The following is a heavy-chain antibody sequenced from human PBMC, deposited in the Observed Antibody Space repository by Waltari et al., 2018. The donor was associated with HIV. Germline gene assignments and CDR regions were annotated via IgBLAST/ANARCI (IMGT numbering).Heavy chain of an antibody. V-gene: IGHV3-53*03. J-gene: IGHJ5*02. Sequence: EVQLVESGGGLFRPGGSLRLSCAVSGFNVSSDYMTWFRQPLGKGLEGVSTLYDPTTGSDRFYAPSVKGRFTISRDNSENTLYLQMSGLRAEDTAIYYCVRGSLMTTAAPWGQGTLVTVSS. D-gene: IGHD4-17*01. CDR2: LYDPTTGSDR. CDR1: GFNVSSDY. CDR3: VRGSLMTTAAP.